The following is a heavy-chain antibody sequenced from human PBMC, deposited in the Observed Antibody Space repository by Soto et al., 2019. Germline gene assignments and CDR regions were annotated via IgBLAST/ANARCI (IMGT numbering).Heavy chain of an antibody. V-gene: IGHV5-51*01. CDR1: GFTFISTW. CDR2: IYPGDSDT. J-gene: IGHJ5*01. Sequence: GESLKISCETSGFTFISTWIGWVRQMPGKGLELMGVIYPGDSDTRYNPSFQGHVAISADKSISTTYLQWSALADSDTAIYYCPRHGGYMGLDNWFESWGQGTQVTV. CDR3: PRHGGYMGLDNWFES. D-gene: IGHD2-2*02.